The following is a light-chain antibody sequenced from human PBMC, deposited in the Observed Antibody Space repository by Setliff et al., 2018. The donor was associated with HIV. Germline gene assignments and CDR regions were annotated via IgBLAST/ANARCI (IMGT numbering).Light chain of an antibody. CDR2: EVS. V-gene: IGLV2-14*01. Sequence: QSVLTQPASVSGSPGQSITIPCTGTSNDFGSYDYVSWYQHQPGKVPKLMIYEVSNRPSGVSDRFSGSKSGNTASLTISGLQTGDEADYYCSSFTSSSSYVFGTGTKVTVL. CDR1: SNDFGSYDY. CDR3: SSFTSSSSYV. J-gene: IGLJ1*01.